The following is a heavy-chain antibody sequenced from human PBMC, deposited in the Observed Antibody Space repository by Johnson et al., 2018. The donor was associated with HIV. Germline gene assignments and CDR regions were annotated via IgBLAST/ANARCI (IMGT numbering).Heavy chain of an antibody. CDR3: ARDRRYCGGDCSVDAFDI. CDR2: ISSSGSSR. D-gene: IGHD2-21*02. J-gene: IGHJ3*02. Sequence: VQLVESGGGVVQPGGSLRLSCAASGFTFSSYGMHWVRQAPGKGLEWVSYISSSGSSRYYADSVKGRFTITRDNVKNSLYMQMNSLRVEDTAVYFCARDRRYCGGDCSVDAFDIWGQGTTVTVSS. V-gene: IGHV3-48*04. CDR1: GFTFSSYG.